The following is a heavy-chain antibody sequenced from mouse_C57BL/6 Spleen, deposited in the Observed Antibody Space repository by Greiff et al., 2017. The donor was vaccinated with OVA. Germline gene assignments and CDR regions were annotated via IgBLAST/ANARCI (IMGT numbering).Heavy chain of an antibody. V-gene: IGHV5-9-1*02. CDR1: GFTFSSYA. CDR3: TRVYYDYDAWFAY. D-gene: IGHD2-4*01. Sequence: DVMLVESGEGLVKPGGSLKLSCAASGFTFSSYAMSWVRQTPEKRLEWVAYISSGGDYNYYADSVKVRFTIYRDNARNTLYLQMSSLKSEDTAMYYCTRVYYDYDAWFAYWGQGTLVTVSA. CDR2: ISSGGDYN. J-gene: IGHJ3*01.